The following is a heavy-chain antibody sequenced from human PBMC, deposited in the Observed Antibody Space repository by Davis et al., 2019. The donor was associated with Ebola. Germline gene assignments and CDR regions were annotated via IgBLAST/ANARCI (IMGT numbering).Heavy chain of an antibody. J-gene: IGHJ6*03. CDR2: ISATGGAT. CDR3: ARVSTSSGNFYYYMDV. V-gene: IGHV3-21*01. D-gene: IGHD6-6*01. CDR1: GFTFSTYA. Sequence: GGSLRLSCAASGFTFSTYAMSWVRQAPGKGLQWVSTISATGGATYYADSVKGRFTISKDNAKKSLYLQMNSLRAEDTAVYYCARVSTSSGNFYYYMDVWGKGTTVTVSS.